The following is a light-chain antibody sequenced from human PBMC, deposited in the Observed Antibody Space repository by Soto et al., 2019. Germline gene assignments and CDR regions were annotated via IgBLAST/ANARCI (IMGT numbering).Light chain of an antibody. V-gene: IGKV2-28*01. CDR3: MQARQTPWT. Sequence: EIVRTQSPLSLSVTPGEPAAISCSSSQSLLHTNGYNYLDWYLQKPGQSPQLLIYLGSNRASGVPDRFSGSGSGTFFTLTIARVEAEDVGVYYCMQARQTPWTFGQGTKVEIK. CDR1: QSLLHTNGYNY. J-gene: IGKJ1*01. CDR2: LGS.